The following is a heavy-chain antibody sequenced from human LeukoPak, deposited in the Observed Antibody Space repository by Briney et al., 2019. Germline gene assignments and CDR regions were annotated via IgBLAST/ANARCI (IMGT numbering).Heavy chain of an antibody. CDR2: ISDSGDST. V-gene: IGHV3-23*01. CDR1: GFSFSSYA. J-gene: IGHJ4*02. Sequence: GGSLRLSCAASGFSFSSYAMSWVRQAPGKGLEWVSSISDSGDSTYYADSVKGRFTISRDNSKNTLHLQMNSLRAEDTAIYYCAKHQTADFWSNYRTQLPFDYWGQGTLVTVSS. CDR3: AKHQTADFWSNYRTQLPFDY. D-gene: IGHD3-3*01.